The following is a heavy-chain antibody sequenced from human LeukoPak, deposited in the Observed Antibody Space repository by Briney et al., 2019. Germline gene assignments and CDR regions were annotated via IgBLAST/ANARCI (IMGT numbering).Heavy chain of an antibody. V-gene: IGHV1-18*01. CDR2: ISAYNGNT. D-gene: IGHD3-3*01. J-gene: IGHJ4*02. CDR3: ARDLQARNYDFWSGYFPLAY. CDR1: GYTFARYG. Sequence: GAAVKVSCKASGYTFARYGISWVRQAPGKGLAWMGRISAYNGNTNYAQKFQGRVTMTTDTSTGTAYMELRSLRSDDTAVYYCARDLQARNYDFWSGYFPLAYWGQGTLVTGSS.